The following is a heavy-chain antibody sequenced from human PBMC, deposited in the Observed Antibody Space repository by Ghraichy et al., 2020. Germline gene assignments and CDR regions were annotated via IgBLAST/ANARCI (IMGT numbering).Heavy chain of an antibody. CDR2: ISSSSSYT. J-gene: IGHJ4*02. CDR3: ARDGGYSYGYPDEIGRTGFDY. Sequence: GGSLRLSCAASGFTFSDYYMSWIRQAPGKGLEWVSYISSSSSYTNYADSVKGRFTISRDNAKNSLYLQMNSLRAEDTAVYYCARDGGYSYGYPDEIGRTGFDYWGQGTLVTVSS. D-gene: IGHD5-18*01. V-gene: IGHV3-11*06. CDR1: GFTFSDYY.